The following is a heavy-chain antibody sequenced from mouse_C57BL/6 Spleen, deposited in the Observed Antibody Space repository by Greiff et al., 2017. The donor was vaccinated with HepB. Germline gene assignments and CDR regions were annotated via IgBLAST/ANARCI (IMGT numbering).Heavy chain of an antibody. Sequence: EVHLVESGPELVKPGDSVKISCKASGYSFTGYFMNWVMQSHGKSLEWIGRINPYNGDTFYNQKFKGKATLTVDKSSSTAHMELRSLTSEDSAVYYCARDDYYAMDYWGQGTSVTVSS. CDR1: GYSFTGYF. V-gene: IGHV1-20*01. CDR3: ARDDYYAMDY. J-gene: IGHJ4*01. CDR2: INPYNGDT.